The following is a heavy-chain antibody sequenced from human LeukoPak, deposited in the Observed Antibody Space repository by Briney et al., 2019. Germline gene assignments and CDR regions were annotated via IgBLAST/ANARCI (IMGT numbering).Heavy chain of an antibody. Sequence: ASVKVSCKASGSTFTRYYMHWGRQAPGQGLEWMGIINPSGGSTSYAQKFQGRVTMTRDTSTSTVFMELSSLRSEDTAVYYCARWTTTRVGDYPDYWSQGSLVTVSS. V-gene: IGHV1-46*01. J-gene: IGHJ4*02. CDR2: INPSGGST. D-gene: IGHD2-21*01. CDR1: GSTFTRYY. CDR3: ARWTTTRVGDYPDY.